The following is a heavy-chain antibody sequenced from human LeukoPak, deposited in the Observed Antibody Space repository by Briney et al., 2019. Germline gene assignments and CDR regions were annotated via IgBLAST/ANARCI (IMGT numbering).Heavy chain of an antibody. CDR1: GGTFSSYA. J-gene: IGHJ5*02. Sequence: SVKVSCKASGGTFSSYAISWVRQAPGQGLEWMGGIIPIFGTANYAQKFHGRVTITADESTSTAYMELSSLRSEDTAVYYCAREPSGGIAVAGTIWFDPWGQGTLVTVSS. V-gene: IGHV1-69*13. D-gene: IGHD6-19*01. CDR2: IIPIFGTA. CDR3: AREPSGGIAVAGTIWFDP.